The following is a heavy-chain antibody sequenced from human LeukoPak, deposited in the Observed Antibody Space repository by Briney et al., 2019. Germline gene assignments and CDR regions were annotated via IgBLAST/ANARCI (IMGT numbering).Heavy chain of an antibody. D-gene: IGHD2-15*01. J-gene: IGHJ5*02. Sequence: GASVTVSCTASGYTFTSYGISWVRQAPGQGLEWMGWISAYNGNTNYAQKLQGRVTMTTDTSTSTAYMELRSLRSDDTAVYYCARARYCSGCSCYSWFDPWGQGTLVTVSS. CDR3: ARARYCSGCSCYSWFDP. CDR1: GYTFTSYG. V-gene: IGHV1-18*01. CDR2: ISAYNGNT.